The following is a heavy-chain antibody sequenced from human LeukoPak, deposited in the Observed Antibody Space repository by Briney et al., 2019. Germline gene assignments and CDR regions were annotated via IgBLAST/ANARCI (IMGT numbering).Heavy chain of an antibody. J-gene: IGHJ6*02. CDR2: ILYCGGN. V-gene: IGHV4-39*02. D-gene: IGHD6-13*01. Sequence: SETLSLTCIVSGGSISSTSYYWGWIRQPPGKGLEWIGSILYCGGNYYHPSLKSRVTISVDTSKKQFSLKLSSVTAADTAVYYCARDRTGYTMPCGMDVWGQGTTVTVSS. CDR3: ARDRTGYTMPCGMDV. CDR1: GGSISSTSYY.